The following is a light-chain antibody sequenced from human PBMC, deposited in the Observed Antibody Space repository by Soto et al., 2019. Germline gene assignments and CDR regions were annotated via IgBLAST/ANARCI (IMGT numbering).Light chain of an antibody. V-gene: IGLV1-40*01. J-gene: IGLJ2*01. CDR1: SSNIGAGYD. CDR3: QSYDSSLSGSV. CDR2: GNN. Sequence: QSVLTQPPSLSGAPGQRVTISCTGSSSNIGAGYDVHWYQQLPGTAPKVLIFGNNNRPSGVPDRFSGSKSGTSASLAITGLQAEDEADYYCQSYDSSLSGSVFGGGTKLTVL.